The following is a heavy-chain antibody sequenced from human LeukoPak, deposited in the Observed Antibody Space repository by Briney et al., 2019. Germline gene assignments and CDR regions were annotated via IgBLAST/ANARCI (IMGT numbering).Heavy chain of an antibody. Sequence: PGGSLRLSCAASGFTFSSYAMSWVRQAPGKGLEWVSAISGSGGSTYYADSVKGRFTVSRDNSKNTLYLQMNSLRAEDTAVYYCAKDERTSLWCGELVSYFDYWGQGTLVTVSS. J-gene: IGHJ4*02. CDR3: AKDERTSLWCGELVSYFDY. D-gene: IGHD3-10*01. CDR1: GFTFSSYA. V-gene: IGHV3-23*01. CDR2: ISGSGGST.